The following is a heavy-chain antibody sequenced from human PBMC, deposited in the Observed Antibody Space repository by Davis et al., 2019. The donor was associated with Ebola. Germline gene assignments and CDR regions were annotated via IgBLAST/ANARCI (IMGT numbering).Heavy chain of an antibody. CDR3: IRHSGSQWF. D-gene: IGHD1-26*01. CDR1: GFTFSKAW. CDR2: VKSKSDGGTT. V-gene: IGHV3-15*01. J-gene: IGHJ4*02. Sequence: PGGSLRLSCAASGFTFSKAWMNWVGQAPGKGPEWVGGVKSKSDGGTTDYAAPVQGRFTISRDDSRNTLYLRINSLKTEDTAVYYCIRHSGSQWFWGQGTLVTVSS.